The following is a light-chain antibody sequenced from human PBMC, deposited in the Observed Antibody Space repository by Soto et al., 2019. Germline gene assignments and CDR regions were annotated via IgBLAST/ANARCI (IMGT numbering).Light chain of an antibody. Sequence: EIVLAQSPGTLSLSPGERATLSCRASQSVTNSFLAWYQQKPGQAPRLLIHGATTRATGIPARFSGSGSGTEFTLTISSLQSEDFAVYYCQQYNNWPRTFGQGTKVDIK. CDR1: QSVTNS. V-gene: IGKV3-15*01. J-gene: IGKJ1*01. CDR2: GAT. CDR3: QQYNNWPRT.